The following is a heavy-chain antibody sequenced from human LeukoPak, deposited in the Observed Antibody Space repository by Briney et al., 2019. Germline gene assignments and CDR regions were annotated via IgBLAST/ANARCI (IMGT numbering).Heavy chain of an antibody. CDR1: GFTFSNYW. CDR3: ARADNYGSILDY. D-gene: IGHD3-10*01. V-gene: IGHV3-7*04. CDR2: IDQDGSTE. J-gene: IGHJ4*02. Sequence: GWSLRLSCVASGFTFSNYWMSWVRPSPWRGLEWVANIDQDGSTEYYVVSVGGRFTVSRDNAKNSVYMQIDSLRAEDTAVYYCARADNYGSILDYWGRGTLVTVSS.